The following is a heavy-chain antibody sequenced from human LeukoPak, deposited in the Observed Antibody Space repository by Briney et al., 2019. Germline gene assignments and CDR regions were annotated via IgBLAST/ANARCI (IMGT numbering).Heavy chain of an antibody. CDR2: IYSGGST. J-gene: IGHJ4*02. Sequence: PGGSLRLSCAASGFTVSSNYMSWVRQAPGKGLEWVSIIYSGGSTYYIDSVRGRFIISRDISKNTLYLQMNSLRAEDTAVYYCARVGDCGRASCYAIDYWGQGTLVTVSS. CDR3: ARVGDCGRASCYAIDY. V-gene: IGHV3-66*01. CDR1: GFTVSSNY. D-gene: IGHD2-2*01.